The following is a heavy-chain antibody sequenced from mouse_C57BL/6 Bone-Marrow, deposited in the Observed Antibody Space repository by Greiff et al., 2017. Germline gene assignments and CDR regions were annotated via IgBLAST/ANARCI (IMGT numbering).Heavy chain of an antibody. CDR3: TRHGSFYYFDY. D-gene: IGHD1-1*01. Sequence: EVMLVESGGGLVQPGGSMKLSCAASGFTFSDAWMDWFRQSPEKGLEWVAEIRNKANNPATYYAESVKGRFTISRDDSKSSVYLQMNSLRAEDTGIYYCTRHGSFYYFDYWGQGTTLTVSS. V-gene: IGHV6-6*01. CDR2: IRNKANNPAT. J-gene: IGHJ2*01. CDR1: GFTFSDAW.